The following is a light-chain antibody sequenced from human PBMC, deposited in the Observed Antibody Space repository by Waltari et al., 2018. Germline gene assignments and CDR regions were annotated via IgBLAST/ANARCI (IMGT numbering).Light chain of an antibody. Sequence: EIVMTQSPANLSVSPGESATHSCRASQSVGIKLAWYQQKPGQAPRLLISDASTRATVIPPRFSGSGSGTDFTLTISSLQSEDFAVYYCQQYNNWPLTFGGGTKVEIK. V-gene: IGKV3-15*01. CDR1: QSVGIK. CDR3: QQYNNWPLT. CDR2: DAS. J-gene: IGKJ4*01.